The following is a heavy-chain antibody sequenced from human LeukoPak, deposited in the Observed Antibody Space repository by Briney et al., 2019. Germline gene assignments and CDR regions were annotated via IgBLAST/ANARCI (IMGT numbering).Heavy chain of an antibody. CDR2: INPNSGGT. J-gene: IGHJ4*02. V-gene: IGHV1-2*02. CDR1: GYTFTGYY. D-gene: IGHD2-2*01. Sequence: ASVKVSCKASGYTFTGYYMHRVRQAPGQGLEWMGWINPNSGGTNYAQKFQGRVTMTRDTSISTAYMELSRLRSDDTAVYYCARDRYCSSTSCPRGGLDYWGQGTLVTVSS. CDR3: ARDRYCSSTSCPRGGLDY.